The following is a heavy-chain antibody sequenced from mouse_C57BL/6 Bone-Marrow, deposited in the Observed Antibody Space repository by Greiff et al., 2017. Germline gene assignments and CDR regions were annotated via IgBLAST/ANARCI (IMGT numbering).Heavy chain of an antibody. CDR3: ARPLFAY. CDR1: GFTFSSYG. Sequence: EVKVVESGGDLVKPGGSLKLSCAASGFTFSSYGMSWVRQTPDKRLEWVATISSGGSYTYYPDSVKGRFTISRDNAKNTLYLQMSSLKSEDTAMYYCARPLFAYWGQGTLVTVSA. CDR2: ISSGGSYT. V-gene: IGHV5-6*01. J-gene: IGHJ3*01.